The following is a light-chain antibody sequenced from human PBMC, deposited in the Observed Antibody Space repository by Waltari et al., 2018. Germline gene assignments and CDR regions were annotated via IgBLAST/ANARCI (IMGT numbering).Light chain of an antibody. CDR2: WAS. J-gene: IGKJ2*01. V-gene: IGKV4-1*01. CDR1: QSILYSSNNKNY. Sequence: DIVMTQSPDYLAVSLGERATINCKSSQSILYSSNNKNYLAWYQQKPGQAPKLLLYWASTRESWVPDRFSGSGSGTDFTLTISSLQAEDVAVYHCQQYYSSPPTFGQGTKLEIK. CDR3: QQYYSSPPT.